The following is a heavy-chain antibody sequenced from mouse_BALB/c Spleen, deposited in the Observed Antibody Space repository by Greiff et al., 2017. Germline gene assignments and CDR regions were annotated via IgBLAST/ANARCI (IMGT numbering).Heavy chain of an antibody. Sequence: DVMLVESGGGLVQPGGSRKLSCAASGFTFSSFGMHWVRQAPEKGLEWVAYISSGSSTIYYADTVKGRFTISRDNPKNTLFLQMTSLRSEDTAMYYGAKDGSSNGYAMDYWGQGTSVTVSA. J-gene: IGHJ4*01. D-gene: IGHD1-1*01. CDR3: AKDGSSNGYAMDY. V-gene: IGHV5-17*02. CDR2: ISSGSSTI. CDR1: GFTFSSFG.